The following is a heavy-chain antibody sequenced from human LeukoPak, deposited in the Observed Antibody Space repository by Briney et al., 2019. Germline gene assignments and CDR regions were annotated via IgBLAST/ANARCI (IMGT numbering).Heavy chain of an antibody. CDR1: GFTFTNYW. CDR3: ARDTAGADY. J-gene: IGHJ4*02. D-gene: IGHD1-26*01. CDR2: IKQDGSDK. V-gene: IGHV3-7*03. Sequence: GGSLRLSCAASGFTFTNYWMSWVRQAPGEGLEWVANIKQDGSDKYYVDSVKGRFTISRDNAKNSLYLQMNSLRAEDTAVYYCARDTAGADYWGQGTLVTVSS.